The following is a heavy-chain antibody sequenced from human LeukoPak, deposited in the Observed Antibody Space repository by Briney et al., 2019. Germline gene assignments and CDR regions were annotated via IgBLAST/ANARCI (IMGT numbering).Heavy chain of an antibody. V-gene: IGHV4-39*01. D-gene: IGHD5-12*01. CDR2: IYYSGST. Sequence: SETLSLTCTVSGGSIGSSSYYWGWIRQPPGKGLEWIGSIYYSGSTYYNPSLKSRVTISVDTSKNQFSLKLRSVAAADTAVCYCARREMIDRVGYSFDYWGQGTLVTVSS. CDR3: ARREMIDRVGYSFDY. CDR1: GGSIGSSSYY. J-gene: IGHJ4*02.